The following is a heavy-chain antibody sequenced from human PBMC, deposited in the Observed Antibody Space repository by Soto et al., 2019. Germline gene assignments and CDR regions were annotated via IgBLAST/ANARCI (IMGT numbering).Heavy chain of an antibody. Sequence: PSETLSLTCSVSGGSIRTYYWNWIRQPPGGGLEWIAYIHYSGGTNYSPSLRGRVSISIDRSNNEFSLKVSSVTAADTAVYYCARDRAEGSSSTPAGGMDVWGPGTTVTVSS. CDR3: ARDRAEGSSSTPAGGMDV. D-gene: IGHD6-6*01. J-gene: IGHJ6*02. CDR2: IHYSGGT. CDR1: GGSIRTYY. V-gene: IGHV4-59*01.